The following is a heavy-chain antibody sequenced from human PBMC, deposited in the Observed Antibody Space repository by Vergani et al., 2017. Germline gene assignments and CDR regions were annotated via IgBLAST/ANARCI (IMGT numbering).Heavy chain of an antibody. D-gene: IGHD5-12*01. CDR3: VRARCSGPCFMSNWFDS. CDR1: GFTFSAYW. Sequence: VQILQSGGGLVQPGGSLRLSCAASGFTFSAYWMNWVRQAPGKGLEWVANIKQDGSEKYYVDSVKGRFTISRDNANNLVYLQMSSVRGDDTAIYYCVRARCSGPCFMSNWFDSWGQGTLVTVSS. J-gene: IGHJ5*01. V-gene: IGHV3-7*01. CDR2: IKQDGSEK.